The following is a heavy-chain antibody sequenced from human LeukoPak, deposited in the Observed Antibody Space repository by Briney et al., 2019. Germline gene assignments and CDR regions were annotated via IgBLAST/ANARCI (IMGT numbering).Heavy chain of an antibody. J-gene: IGHJ3*02. CDR1: GFTFSSYW. V-gene: IGHV3-20*04. CDR3: ARDLAVAGTAASAFDI. CDR2: INWNGGST. Sequence: GGSLRLSCAASGFTFSSYWMSWVRQAPGKGLEWVSGINWNGGSTGYADSVKGRFTISRDNAKNSLYLQMNSLRAEDTALYYCARDLAVAGTAASAFDIWGQGTMVTVSS. D-gene: IGHD6-19*01.